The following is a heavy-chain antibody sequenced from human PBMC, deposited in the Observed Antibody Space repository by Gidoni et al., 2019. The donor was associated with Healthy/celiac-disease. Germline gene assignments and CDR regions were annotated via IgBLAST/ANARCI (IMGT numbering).Heavy chain of an antibody. V-gene: IGHV3-7*04. CDR3: ARVVGYCTNGVCSYYFDY. D-gene: IGHD2-8*01. CDR2: IKQDGSEK. CDR1: GFTFRSYW. Sequence: VQLVESGGGLVQPGGSLRLSCAASGFTFRSYWMSWVRQAPGKGLEWVANIKQDGSEKYYVDSVKGRFTISRDNAKNSLYLQMNSLRAEDTAVYYCARVVGYCTNGVCSYYFDYWGQGTLVTVSS. J-gene: IGHJ4*02.